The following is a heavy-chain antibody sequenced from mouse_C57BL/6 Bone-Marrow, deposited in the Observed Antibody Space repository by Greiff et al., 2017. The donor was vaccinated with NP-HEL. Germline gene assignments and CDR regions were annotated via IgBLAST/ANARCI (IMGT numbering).Heavy chain of an antibody. CDR3: AKGTLYYGSSYYAMDY. CDR2: IDPNSGGT. D-gene: IGHD1-1*01. Sequence: QVQLQQPGAELVKPGASVKLSCKASGYTFTSYWMHWVKQRPGRGLEWIGRIDPNSGGTKYNEKFKSKATLTVDKPSSTAYMQLSSLTSEDSAVYYCAKGTLYYGSSYYAMDYWGQGTSVTVSS. V-gene: IGHV1-72*01. J-gene: IGHJ4*01. CDR1: GYTFTSYW.